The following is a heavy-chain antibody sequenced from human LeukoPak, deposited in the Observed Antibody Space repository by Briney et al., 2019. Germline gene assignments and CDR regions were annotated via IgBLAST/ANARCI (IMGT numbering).Heavy chain of an antibody. J-gene: IGHJ6*03. CDR3: ARVPPGYYYYYYMDV. CDR1: GGTFRSYA. CDR2: IIPIFGTA. Sequence: SVKVSRKASGGTFRSYAISWVRQAPGQGLEWIGGIIPIFGTANYAQKFQGRVTITADESTSTAYMELSSLRSEDTAVYYCARVPPGYYYYYYMDVWGKGTTVTVSS. V-gene: IGHV1-69*01.